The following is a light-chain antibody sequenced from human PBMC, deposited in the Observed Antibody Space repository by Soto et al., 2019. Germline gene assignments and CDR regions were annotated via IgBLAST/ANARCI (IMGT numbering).Light chain of an antibody. CDR2: LAS. Sequence: EIVMTQSPATLSVSPGERATLSCRASQSAGSDLAWYQQKPGQAPRLLIFLASTRAPGTPARFSGSGSGTEFALTISSLQSEDSALYYCQKFAKWPRTCGQGTKGDIK. J-gene: IGKJ1*01. CDR1: QSAGSD. CDR3: QKFAKWPRT. V-gene: IGKV3-15*01.